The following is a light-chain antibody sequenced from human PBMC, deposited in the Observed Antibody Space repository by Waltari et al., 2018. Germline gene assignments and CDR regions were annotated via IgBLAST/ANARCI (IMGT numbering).Light chain of an antibody. CDR1: GSNVGSTS. J-gene: IGLJ2*01. Sequence: QYVVTQPPSASGTPGQWVPISCSGSGSNVGSTSVYWYQQYPGTAPKVLIYRNNQRPSWVPDRFSGSKSGTSASLAISGLRSEDEADYYCAAWDDSLSGVVFGGGTKLTVL. CDR2: RNN. CDR3: AAWDDSLSGVV. V-gene: IGLV1-47*01.